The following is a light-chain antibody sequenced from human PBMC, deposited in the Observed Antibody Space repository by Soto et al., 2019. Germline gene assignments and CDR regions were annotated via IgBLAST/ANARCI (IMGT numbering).Light chain of an antibody. CDR3: QQYGSSSWT. J-gene: IGKJ1*01. V-gene: IGKV3-20*01. Sequence: EIVLTQSPGTLSLPPGERATLSCRASQSVRSSYLAWYQQKFGQAPRLLIYGASSRATGIPDRFSGSGSGTDFTLTISRPEPEDFAVYYCQQYGSSSWTFGQGTKVDIK. CDR2: GAS. CDR1: QSVRSSY.